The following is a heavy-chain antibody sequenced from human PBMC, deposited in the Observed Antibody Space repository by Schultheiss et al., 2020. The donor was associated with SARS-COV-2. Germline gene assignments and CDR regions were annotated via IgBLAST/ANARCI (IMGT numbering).Heavy chain of an antibody. J-gene: IGHJ5*02. CDR3: ARERGDWGSYRWGWFDP. CDR1: GGTFSSYA. Sequence: SVKVSCKASGGTFSSYAISWVRQAPGQGLEWMGGIIPIFGTANYAQKFQGRVTITADESTSTAYMELSSLRSEDTAVYYCARERGDWGSYRWGWFDPWGQGTLVTVSS. CDR2: IIPIFGTA. V-gene: IGHV1-69*13. D-gene: IGHD3-16*02.